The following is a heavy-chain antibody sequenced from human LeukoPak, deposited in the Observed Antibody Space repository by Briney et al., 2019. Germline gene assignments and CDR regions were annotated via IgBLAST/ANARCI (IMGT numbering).Heavy chain of an antibody. CDR3: ATPYGSSLSDYYYGMDV. V-gene: IGHV1-24*01. CDR1: GYTLTELS. CDR2: FDPEDGET. Sequence: ASVKVSCKVSGYTLTELSMHWVRHAPGKGLEWMGGFDPEDGETIYAQKFQGRVTMTEDTSTDTAYMELSSLRSEDTAVYYCATPYGSSLSDYYYGMDVWGKGTTVTVSS. J-gene: IGHJ6*04. D-gene: IGHD3-10*01.